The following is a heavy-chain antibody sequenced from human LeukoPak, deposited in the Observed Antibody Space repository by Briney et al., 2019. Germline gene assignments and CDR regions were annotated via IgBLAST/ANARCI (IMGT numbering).Heavy chain of an antibody. J-gene: IGHJ3*02. CDR2: LTWNAGST. CDR1: GFNFDDYG. CDR3: AKSWNYYDSSGDDALDI. V-gene: IGHV3-20*04. Sequence: GGSLRLSCAASGFNFDDYGMSWVRQAPGKGLEWVSALTWNAGSTGYADSVKGRFTISRDNSKNTLYLQMNSLRVEDTAVYYCAKSWNYYDSSGDDALDIWGQGTMVTVSS. D-gene: IGHD3-22*01.